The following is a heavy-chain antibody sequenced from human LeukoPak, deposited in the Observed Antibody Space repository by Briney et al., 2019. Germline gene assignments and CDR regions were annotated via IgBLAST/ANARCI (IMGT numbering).Heavy chain of an antibody. J-gene: IGHJ4*02. CDR1: GGSISSSNR. CDR2: IYHSGST. V-gene: IGHV4-4*02. CDR3: ARDIRGYSSSWAYFDY. Sequence: SGTLSLTCAVSGGSISSSNRWSWVRQPPGKGLEWIGEIYHSGSTNYNPSLKSRVTISVDKSKNQFSLKLSSVTAADTAVYYCARDIRGYSSSWAYFDYWGQGTLVTVSS. D-gene: IGHD6-13*01.